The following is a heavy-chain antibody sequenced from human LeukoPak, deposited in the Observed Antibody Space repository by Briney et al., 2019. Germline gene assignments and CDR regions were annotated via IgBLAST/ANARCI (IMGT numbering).Heavy chain of an antibody. CDR1: GGSISSYY. D-gene: IGHD6-13*01. Sequence: SETLSLTCTVSGGSISSYYWSWIRQPAGKGLEWIGRIYTSGSTNYNPSLKIRVTMSVDTSKNQFSLKLSSVTAADTAVYYCAREVLLAAAGRWFDPWGQGTLVTVSS. CDR3: AREVLLAAAGRWFDP. J-gene: IGHJ5*02. V-gene: IGHV4-4*07. CDR2: IYTSGST.